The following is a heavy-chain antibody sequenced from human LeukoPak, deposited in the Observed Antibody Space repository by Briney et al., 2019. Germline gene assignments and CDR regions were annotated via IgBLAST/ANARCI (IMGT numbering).Heavy chain of an antibody. CDR1: GGTFSSYA. D-gene: IGHD2-2*01. V-gene: IGHV1-69*05. Sequence: SVKVSCKASGGTFSSYAISWVRQAPGRGLEWMGGIIPIFGTANYAQKFQGRVTITTDESTSTAYMELSSLRSEDTAVYYCARSKAMVPAAKSYYYYYMDVWGKGTTVTVSS. CDR3: ARSKAMVPAAKSYYYYYMDV. CDR2: IIPIFGTA. J-gene: IGHJ6*03.